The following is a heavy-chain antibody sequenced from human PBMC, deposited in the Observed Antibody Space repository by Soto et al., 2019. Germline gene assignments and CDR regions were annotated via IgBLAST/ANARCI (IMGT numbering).Heavy chain of an antibody. D-gene: IGHD3-22*01. Sequence: PSETLSLTCTVSGGSISSGGYYWSWIRQHPGKGLEWIGYIYYSGSTYYNPSLKSRVTISVDTSKNQFSLKLSSVTAADTAVYYCARDLAPYYYDSNYYYGMDVWGQGTTVTVSS. V-gene: IGHV4-31*03. J-gene: IGHJ6*02. CDR2: IYYSGST. CDR3: ARDLAPYYYDSNYYYGMDV. CDR1: GGSISSGGYY.